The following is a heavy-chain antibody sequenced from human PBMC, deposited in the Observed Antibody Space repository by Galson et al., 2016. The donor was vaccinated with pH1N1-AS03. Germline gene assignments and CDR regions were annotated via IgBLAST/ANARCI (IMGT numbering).Heavy chain of an antibody. V-gene: IGHV1-18*04. CDR1: GYTFTSYG. J-gene: IGHJ6*02. D-gene: IGHD2-2*01. CDR3: ARGCSSSSCLVHAYYGMDV. CDR2: ISTYNGNT. Sequence: SVKVSCKASGYTFTSYGFTWVRQAPGQGLEWMGWISTYNGNTNYAQRLQGRVALTTDTSTSTAYMELRSLRSADTAVYYCARGCSSSSCLVHAYYGMDVWGQGTTVTVSS.